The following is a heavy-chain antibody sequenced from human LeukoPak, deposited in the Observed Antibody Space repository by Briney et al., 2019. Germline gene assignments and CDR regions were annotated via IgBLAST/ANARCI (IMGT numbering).Heavy chain of an antibody. J-gene: IGHJ4*02. CDR2: IRYDGSNK. Sequence: GGSLRLSCAAPGFTFSSYGMHWVRQAPGKGLEWVAFIRYDGSNKYYADSVKGRFTISRDNSKNTLYLQMNSLRAEDTAVYYCAKDLYWNDVWGGFDYWGQGTLVTVSS. D-gene: IGHD1-1*01. CDR1: GFTFSSYG. V-gene: IGHV3-30*02. CDR3: AKDLYWNDVWGGFDY.